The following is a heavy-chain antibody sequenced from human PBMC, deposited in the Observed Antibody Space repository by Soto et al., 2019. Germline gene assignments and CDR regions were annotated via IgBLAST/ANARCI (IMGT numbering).Heavy chain of an antibody. CDR2: ISYDGSNK. D-gene: IGHD3-10*01. V-gene: IGHV3-30-3*01. CDR3: ARDGSITMVRVLDP. CDR1: GFTFSSYA. Sequence: LRLSCAASGFTFSSYAMHWVRQAPGKGLEWVAVISYDGSNKYYADSVKGRFTISRDNSKNTLYLQMNSLRAEDTAVYYCARDGSITMVRVLDPWGQGTLVTVSS. J-gene: IGHJ5*02.